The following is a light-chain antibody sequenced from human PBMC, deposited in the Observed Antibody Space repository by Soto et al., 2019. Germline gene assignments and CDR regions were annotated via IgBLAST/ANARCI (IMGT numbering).Light chain of an antibody. CDR2: AAS. Sequence: IQMTQSPSSLSASVGDRVTITFRASQDIRSDLGWYQQKPGKAPKVLIYAASSLQSGVPSRFSGSGSGTEFTLTISSLQPDYFATYYCQQYNSYSWTFGQGTKVDIK. CDR3: QQYNSYSWT. J-gene: IGKJ1*01. CDR1: QDIRSD. V-gene: IGKV1-17*01.